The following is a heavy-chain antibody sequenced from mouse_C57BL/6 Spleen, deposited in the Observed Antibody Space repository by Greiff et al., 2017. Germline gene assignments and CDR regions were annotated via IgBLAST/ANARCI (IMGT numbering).Heavy chain of an antibody. V-gene: IGHV1-72*01. D-gene: IGHD2-1*01. CDR3: ARNGKGPFDY. CDR2: LDPNSGGT. Sequence: QVQLQQPGAELVKPGASVMLSCKASGYTFTSYWMHWVKQRPGRGLVWIGRLDPNSGGTKCNEKFKSKATLTVDTPSITAYMQLSSLTSEDSAVYYCARNGKGPFDYWGQGTTLTVSS. CDR1: GYTFTSYW. J-gene: IGHJ2*01.